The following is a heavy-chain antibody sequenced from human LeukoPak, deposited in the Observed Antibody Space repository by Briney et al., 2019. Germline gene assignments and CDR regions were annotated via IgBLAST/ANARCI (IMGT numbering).Heavy chain of an antibody. V-gene: IGHV4-59*01. J-gene: IGHJ4*02. CDR1: GGSISSYY. CDR2: IYYSGST. Sequence: SETLSLTCPVSGGSISSYYWSWIRQPPGKGLEWIGYIYYSGSTNYNPPLKSRVTISVDTSKNQFCLKLSSVSAADTAVYYCARADSSSGCLFDYWGQGTLVTVSS. D-gene: IGHD6-13*01. CDR3: ARADSSSGCLFDY.